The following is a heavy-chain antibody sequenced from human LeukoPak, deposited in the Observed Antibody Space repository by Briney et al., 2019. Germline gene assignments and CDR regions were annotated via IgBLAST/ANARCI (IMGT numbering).Heavy chain of an antibody. CDR1: GDSISGYF. D-gene: IGHD1-26*01. J-gene: IGHJ4*02. Sequence: PSETLSLTCTVSGDSISGYFWSWIRQTPGKGLEWIGYVHYSGATNYNPSLKSRVTMSVDTSKDQFSLKLNSVNAADTAMNYCARVKLISYFDYWGQGTLVTVSS. V-gene: IGHV4-59*08. CDR2: VHYSGAT. CDR3: ARVKLISYFDY.